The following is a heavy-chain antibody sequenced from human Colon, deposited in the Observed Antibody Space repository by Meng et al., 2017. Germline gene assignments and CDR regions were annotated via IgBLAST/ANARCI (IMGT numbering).Heavy chain of an antibody. CDR2: IRSKGYGGTT. V-gene: IGHV3-49*03. CDR3: SRVKDYHDTSGYYFPFDY. Sequence: GESLKISCTASGFTFGDYAMSWFRQAPGKGLEWVGFIRSKGYGGTTEYAASVKGRFTISRDDSKSIAYLQMNSLKTEDTALYYCSRVKDYHDTSGYYFPFDYWGQGTLVTV. J-gene: IGHJ4*02. CDR1: GFTFGDYA. D-gene: IGHD3-22*01.